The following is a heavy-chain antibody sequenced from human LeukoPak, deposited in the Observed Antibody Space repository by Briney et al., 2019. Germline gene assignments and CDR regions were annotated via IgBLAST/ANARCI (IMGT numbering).Heavy chain of an antibody. D-gene: IGHD4-17*01. CDR2: ISGSGGST. CDR3: AKAPHDYGDYLAAFDI. Sequence: GGSLRLSCAASGFTFSSYAMSWVRQAPGKGLEWVSAISGSGGSTYYADSVKGRYTISRDNSKNTLYLQMNSLRAEDTAVYYCAKAPHDYGDYLAAFDIWGQGTMVTVSS. J-gene: IGHJ3*02. V-gene: IGHV3-23*01. CDR1: GFTFSSYA.